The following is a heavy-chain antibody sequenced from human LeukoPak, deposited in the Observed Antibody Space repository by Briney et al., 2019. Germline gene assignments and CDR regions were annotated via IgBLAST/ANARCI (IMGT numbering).Heavy chain of an antibody. Sequence: SETLSLTCTVSGGSISTYYWTWIRQPPGKGLEWIGYIYYTGSTNYNPSLKSRVTISVDTSKNQFSLKLTSVTAADTAVYYCARVYGSGYDFRGAFDIWGQGTMVTVSS. J-gene: IGHJ3*02. CDR3: ARVYGSGYDFRGAFDI. V-gene: IGHV4-59*01. D-gene: IGHD5-12*01. CDR1: GGSISTYY. CDR2: IYYTGST.